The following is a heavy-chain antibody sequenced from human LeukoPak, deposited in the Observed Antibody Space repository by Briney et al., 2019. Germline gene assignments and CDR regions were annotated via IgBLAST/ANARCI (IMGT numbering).Heavy chain of an antibody. CDR3: ARGDFWSGRYYYYYGMDV. J-gene: IGHJ6*02. CDR1: GFTFSSYG. Sequence: GGSLRLSCAASGFTFSSYGMHWVRQAPGKGLEWVAVIWYDGSNKYYADSVKGRFTISRDNSKNTLYLQMNSLRAEDTAVYYCARGDFWSGRYYYYYGMDVWGQGTTVTVSS. D-gene: IGHD3-3*01. CDR2: IWYDGSNK. V-gene: IGHV3-33*01.